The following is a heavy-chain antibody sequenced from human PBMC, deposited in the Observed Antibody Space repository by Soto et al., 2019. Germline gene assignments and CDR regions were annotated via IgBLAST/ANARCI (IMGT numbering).Heavy chain of an antibody. D-gene: IGHD1-26*01. CDR3: ASGSYSDYYYGMDV. CDR1: GFTFSSYS. J-gene: IGHJ6*02. V-gene: IGHV3-48*01. Sequence: PGGSLRLSCAASGFTFSSYSMNWVRQAPGKGLEWVSYISSSSSTIYYADSVKGRFTISRDNAKNSLYLQMNSLRAEDTAVYYCASGSYSDYYYGMDVWGQGTTVTVSS. CDR2: ISSSSSTI.